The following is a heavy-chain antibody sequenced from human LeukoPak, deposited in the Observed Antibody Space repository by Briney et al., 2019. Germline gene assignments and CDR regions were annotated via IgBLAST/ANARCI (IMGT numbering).Heavy chain of an antibody. J-gene: IGHJ4*02. D-gene: IGHD3-10*01. CDR3: AKMIRGVIFDY. Sequence: GRPLRLSCAASGFTFDDYAMHWVRQAPGKGLEWASGISWNSGSIDYADSVKGRFTISRDNAKNSLYLQMNSLRAEDTALYYCAKMIRGVIFDYWGQGTLVTVSS. V-gene: IGHV3-9*01. CDR2: ISWNSGSI. CDR1: GFTFDDYA.